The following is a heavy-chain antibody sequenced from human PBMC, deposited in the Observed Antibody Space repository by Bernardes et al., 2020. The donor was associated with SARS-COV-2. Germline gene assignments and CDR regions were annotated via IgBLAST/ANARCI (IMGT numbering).Heavy chain of an antibody. CDR2: INPDGGCT. Sequence: GGSLRLSCTASGFTFSSFWLHWVRQAPGKGLVWVSRINPDGGCTNYADSVKGRFTISRDDSKNTVYLQMNSLSVADTALYYCAKGDGFGGSKYWGQGTLVTVSS. D-gene: IGHD3-10*01. CDR1: GFTFSSFW. J-gene: IGHJ4*02. CDR3: AKGDGFGGSKY. V-gene: IGHV3-74*01.